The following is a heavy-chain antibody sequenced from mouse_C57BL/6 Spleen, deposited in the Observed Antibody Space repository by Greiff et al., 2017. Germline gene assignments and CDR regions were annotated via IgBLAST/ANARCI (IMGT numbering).Heavy chain of an antibody. D-gene: IGHD1-1*01. CDR1: GYAFSSSW. CDR3: AREDYYGSSLYYAMDY. V-gene: IGHV1-82*01. Sequence: VQLVESGPELVKPGASVKISCKASGYAFSSSWMNWVKQRPGKGLEWIGRIYPGDGDTNYNGKFKGKATLTADKSSSTAYMQLSSLTSEDSAVYFGAREDYYGSSLYYAMDYWGQGTSVTVSS. CDR2: IYPGDGDT. J-gene: IGHJ4*01.